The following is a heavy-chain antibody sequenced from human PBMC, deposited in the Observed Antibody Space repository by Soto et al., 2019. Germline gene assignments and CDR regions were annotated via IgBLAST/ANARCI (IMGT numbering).Heavy chain of an antibody. J-gene: IGHJ5*02. Sequence: QVQLVQSGAEVKKPGSSVKVSCKASGGTFSSYAISWVRQAPGQRLERMGGIIPIFGTANYAQEFQGRVTIPAEESASTAYMELSSLRAEDTAVYYCARENSGSDAGGDWACGQGTLVTVSS. CDR1: GGTFSSYA. D-gene: IGHD1-26*01. CDR3: ARENSGSDAGGDWA. V-gene: IGHV1-69*01. CDR2: IIPIFGTA.